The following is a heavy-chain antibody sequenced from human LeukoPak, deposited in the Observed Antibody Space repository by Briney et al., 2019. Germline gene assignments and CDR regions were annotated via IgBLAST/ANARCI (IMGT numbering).Heavy chain of an antibody. CDR3: ARGLVATSSGDPFDY. V-gene: IGHV4-34*01. Sequence: SETLSLTCAVYGGSFSGYYWSWIRQPPGKGLEWIGEINHSGSTNYNPSLKSRVTISLDTSKNQFSLKLSSVTAAGTAVYYCARGLVATSSGDPFDYWGQGTLVTVSS. CDR2: INHSGST. D-gene: IGHD5-12*01. CDR1: GGSFSGYY. J-gene: IGHJ4*02.